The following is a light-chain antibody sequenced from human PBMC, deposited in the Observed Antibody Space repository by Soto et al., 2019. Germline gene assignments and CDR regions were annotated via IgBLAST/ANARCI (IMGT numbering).Light chain of an antibody. CDR2: EVS. CDR3: SSYPRSSTLV. J-gene: IGLJ3*02. CDR1: SSDVGGYNY. Sequence: QSALTQPASVSGSPGQSITISCTGTSSDVGGYNYVSWYQQHTGKAPKLMIYEVSNQPSGVSTRFSGSKSGNTASLTISGLQAEDEADYYCSSYPRSSTLVLGGATKLTVL. V-gene: IGLV2-14*01.